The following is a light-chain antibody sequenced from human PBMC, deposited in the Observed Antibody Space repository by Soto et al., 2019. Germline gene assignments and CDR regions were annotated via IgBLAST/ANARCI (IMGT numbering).Light chain of an antibody. Sequence: QSALTQPPSASGSPGQSVTISCTGTSSDVGGYNYVSWYQQHPGKAPKLMIYEVSKLPSGVPDRFSGSKSGNTASLTVSGLQAEDEADYYCSSYVGSNIYVFGTATKLTVL. CDR3: SSYVGSNIYV. CDR2: EVS. CDR1: SSDVGGYNY. V-gene: IGLV2-8*01. J-gene: IGLJ1*01.